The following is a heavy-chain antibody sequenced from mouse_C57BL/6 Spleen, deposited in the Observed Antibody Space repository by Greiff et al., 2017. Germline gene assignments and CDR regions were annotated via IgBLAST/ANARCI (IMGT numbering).Heavy chain of an antibody. CDR1: GYTFTDYY. V-gene: IGHV1-19*01. CDR3: ARGEGRSY. CDR2: INPYNGGT. Sequence: VQLQQSGPVLVKPGASVKMSCKASGYTFTDYYMNWVKQSHGKSLEWIGVINPYNGGTSYNQKFKGKATLTVDKSSSTAYMELNSLTSEDSAGYYCARGEGRSYWGQGTTLTVSS. J-gene: IGHJ2*01.